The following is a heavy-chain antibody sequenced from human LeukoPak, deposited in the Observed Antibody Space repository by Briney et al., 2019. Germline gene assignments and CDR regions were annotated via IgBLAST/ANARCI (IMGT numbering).Heavy chain of an antibody. V-gene: IGHV3-74*01. D-gene: IGHD3-22*01. CDR2: INSDGTNT. CDR3: ARGAYRKYYYDSSGYPDY. J-gene: IGHJ4*02. Sequence: RPGGSLRLSCAASGFTFSNYWMHWVRQAPRKGLVWVSRINSDGTNTSYADSVKGRFTISRDNAKNSLYLQMNSLRAEDTAVYYCARGAYRKYYYDSSGYPDYWGQGALVTVSS. CDR1: GFTFSNYW.